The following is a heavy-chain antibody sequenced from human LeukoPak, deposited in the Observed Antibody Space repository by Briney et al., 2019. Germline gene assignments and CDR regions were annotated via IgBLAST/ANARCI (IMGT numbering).Heavy chain of an antibody. V-gene: IGHV4-59*11. J-gene: IGHJ6*02. CDR3: ARFGVDYDMDV. Sequence: PSETLSLICTVSGGSISGHYWTWIRQPPGKGLEWIGQIHYSGRPDYNPSLKSRVTISVDTSKNQLSLRVTSVTGADTAVYYCARFGVDYDMDVWGQGTTVTVSS. D-gene: IGHD3-16*01. CDR2: IHYSGRP. CDR1: GGSISGHY.